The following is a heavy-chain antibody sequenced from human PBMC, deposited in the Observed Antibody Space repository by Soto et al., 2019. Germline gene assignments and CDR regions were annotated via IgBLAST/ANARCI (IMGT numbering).Heavy chain of an antibody. D-gene: IGHD1-26*01. J-gene: IGHJ6*02. CDR1: GGSISSSNW. CDR2: IYHSGST. V-gene: IGHV4-4*02. CDR3: ARVSGSYYYGMDV. Sequence: QVQLQESGPGLVKPSGTLSLTCAVSGGSISSSNWWSWVRQLPGKGLEWIGEIYHSGSTNYNPSLKRRVTIPVDKSKNQCALKLSSVTAADTAVYYCARVSGSYYYGMDVWGQGITVTVSS.